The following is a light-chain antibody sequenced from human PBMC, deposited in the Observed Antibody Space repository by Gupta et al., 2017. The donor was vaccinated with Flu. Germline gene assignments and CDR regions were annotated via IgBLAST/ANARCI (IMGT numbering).Light chain of an antibody. V-gene: IGKV1-9*01. CDR3: QQVNSYLPLT. CDR1: QGISSY. J-gene: IGKJ4*01. CDR2: AAS. Sequence: DIQLPHSPSFLSASVGDRVTITCRASQGISSYLAWYQQKPGKAPKLLIYAASTVQSGVPSRFSGRGSGTEVTLTISSMQPEDFATEDGQQVNSYLPLTFGGGTKVEIK.